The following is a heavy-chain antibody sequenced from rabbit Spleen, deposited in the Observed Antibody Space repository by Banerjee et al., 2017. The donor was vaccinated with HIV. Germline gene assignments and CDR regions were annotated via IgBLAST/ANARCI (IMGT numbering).Heavy chain of an antibody. J-gene: IGHJ6*01. D-gene: IGHD1-1*01. CDR3: ARDTSSSFSSYGMDL. CDR2: IDSGSSGFT. CDR1: GVSFSSSSY. Sequence: QSLEESGGDLVKPGASPTLTCTASGVSFSSSSYMCWVRQAPGKGLEWIACIDSGSSGFTYFATWAKGRFTCSKTSSTTVTLLMTRLTAADTATYFCARDTSSSFSSYGMDLWGQGTLVTVS. V-gene: IGHV1S40*01.